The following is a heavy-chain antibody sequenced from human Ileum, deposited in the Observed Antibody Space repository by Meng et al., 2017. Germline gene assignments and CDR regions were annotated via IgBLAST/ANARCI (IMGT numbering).Heavy chain of an antibody. D-gene: IGHD5-18*01. Sequence: QMQVQESGPGLVKPSQTLSLTCTVSGGSISSGDYYWSWIRQPPGKGLEWIGYIYYSGSTYYNPSLKSRLTMPIDTSTNQFSLRLDSVTAADTAVYYCAREFYVDTAMVIDSWGPGALVTVSS. J-gene: IGHJ4*02. CDR1: GGSISSGDYY. CDR2: IYYSGST. CDR3: AREFYVDTAMVIDS. V-gene: IGHV4-30-4*01.